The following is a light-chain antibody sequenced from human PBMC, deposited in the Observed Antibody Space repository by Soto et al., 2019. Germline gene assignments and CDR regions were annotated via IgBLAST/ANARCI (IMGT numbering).Light chain of an antibody. Sequence: QSALTQPASVSGSPGQSITISCTGTSSDVGSYNLVSWYQQHPGKAPKLMIYEVSKRPSGVSNRFSGSKSGNTASLPISGLQAEDEADYYCCSYAGSRVFGGGTQLTVL. CDR2: EVS. J-gene: IGLJ2*01. CDR3: CSYAGSRV. V-gene: IGLV2-23*02. CDR1: SSDVGSYNL.